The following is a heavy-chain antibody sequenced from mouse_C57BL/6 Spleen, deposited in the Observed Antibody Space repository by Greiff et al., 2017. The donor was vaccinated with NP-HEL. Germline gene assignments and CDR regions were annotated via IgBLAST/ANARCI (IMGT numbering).Heavy chain of an antibody. Sequence: EVMLVESGGGLVKPGGSLKLSCAASGFTFSDYGMHWVRQAPEKGLEWVAYISSGSSTIYYADTVKGRFTISRDNAKNTLFLQMTSLRSEDTAMYYCARAYYSNHGDFDYWGQGTTLTVSS. V-gene: IGHV5-17*01. J-gene: IGHJ2*01. D-gene: IGHD2-5*01. CDR3: ARAYYSNHGDFDY. CDR2: ISSGSSTI. CDR1: GFTFSDYG.